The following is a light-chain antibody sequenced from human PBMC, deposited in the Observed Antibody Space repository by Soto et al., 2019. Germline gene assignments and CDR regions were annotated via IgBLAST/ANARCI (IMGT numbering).Light chain of an antibody. CDR2: GAS. CDR1: QRVSSSY. CDR3: QQYGSSPRT. Sequence: EIVMTQSPATLSVFPGQRATLSCGVSQRVSSSYLAWYQQKRGQAPRLLIYGASSRATGIPDRFSGSGSGTDFTLTISRLQPEDFAVYYCQQYGSSPRTFGQGTKADIK. J-gene: IGKJ1*01. V-gene: IGKV3-20*01.